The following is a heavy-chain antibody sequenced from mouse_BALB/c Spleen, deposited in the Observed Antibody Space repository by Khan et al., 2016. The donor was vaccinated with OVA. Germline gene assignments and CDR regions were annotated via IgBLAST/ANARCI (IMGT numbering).Heavy chain of an antibody. CDR2: IWGGGNT. J-gene: IGHJ4*01. D-gene: IGHD2-14*01. V-gene: IGHV2-6-4*01. CDR3: ARAYYSYDGYDAMAY. Sequence: QVQLKESGPGLVAPSPSLSITCTVSGFSLSRYNVYWVRQPPGKGLEWLGMIWGGGNTDYNSALKSRLSINTANSKSQVFLKMNSLQTDDSAMYYCARAYYSYDGYDAMAYWGQGTSVTVSS. CDR1: GFSLSRYN.